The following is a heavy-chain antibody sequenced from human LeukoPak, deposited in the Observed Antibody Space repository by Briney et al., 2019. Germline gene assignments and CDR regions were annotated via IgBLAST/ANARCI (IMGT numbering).Heavy chain of an antibody. Sequence: GGSLRLSCAASGFTFSSYWMSWVRQAPGKGLEWVSYISSSSSTIYYADSVKGRFTISRDNAKNSLYLQMNSLRAEDTAVYYCASAWLLNGLDYWGQGTLVTVSS. D-gene: IGHD3-22*01. J-gene: IGHJ4*02. CDR2: ISSSSSTI. CDR1: GFTFSSYW. V-gene: IGHV3-48*01. CDR3: ASAWLLNGLDY.